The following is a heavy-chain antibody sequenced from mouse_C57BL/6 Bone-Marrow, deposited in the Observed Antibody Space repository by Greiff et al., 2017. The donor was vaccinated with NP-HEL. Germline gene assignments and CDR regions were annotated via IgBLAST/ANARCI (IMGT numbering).Heavy chain of an antibody. CDR1: GYTFTSYW. D-gene: IGHD1-1*01. V-gene: IGHV1-59*01. J-gene: IGHJ2*01. CDR2: IDPSDSYT. CDR3: ERFEDYYPYYFDY. Sequence: QVQLKQPGAELVRPGTSVKLSCKASGYTFTSYWMHWVKQRPGQGLEWIGVIDPSDSYTNYNQKFKGKATLTVDTSSSTAYMQLSSLTSADSAVSYCERFEDYYPYYFDYWGQGTTLTVSS.